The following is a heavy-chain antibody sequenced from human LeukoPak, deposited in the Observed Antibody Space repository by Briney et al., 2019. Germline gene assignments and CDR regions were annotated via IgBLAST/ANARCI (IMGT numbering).Heavy chain of an antibody. Sequence: PGGSLRLSCAASGFTFSSYWMHWVRQVPGRGLVWVSRINSDGTSTSYADSVKGRFTISRDNAKNTLYLQMNSLRAEDTAVYYCASGSRGPYSGSYLRWGQGTLVTVSS. CDR1: GFTFSSYW. V-gene: IGHV3-74*01. J-gene: IGHJ4*02. CDR2: INSDGTST. D-gene: IGHD1-26*01. CDR3: ASGSRGPYSGSYLR.